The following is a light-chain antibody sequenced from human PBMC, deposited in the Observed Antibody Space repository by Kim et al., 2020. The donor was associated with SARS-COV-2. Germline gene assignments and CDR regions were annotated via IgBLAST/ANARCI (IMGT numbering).Light chain of an antibody. CDR3: QQYQASPYT. CDR2: QAS. Sequence: SASVGNRFPIPGQSDQSLLPWLAWDQPRPGTAPPLLVWQASSLQSGGPLRFRCTGSGTDFHHPIPSLQPEDFATYSGQQYQASPYTFGQGTKLEI. CDR1: QSLLPW. V-gene: IGKV1-5*03. J-gene: IGKJ2*01.